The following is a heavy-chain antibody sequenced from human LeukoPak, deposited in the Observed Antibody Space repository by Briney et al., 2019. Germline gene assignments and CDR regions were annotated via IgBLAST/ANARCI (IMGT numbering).Heavy chain of an antibody. Sequence: SETLSLTCTVSGGSISSYHWSWIRRPPGKGLEWIGYIYTSGSTNYNPSLKSRVTISVDTSKNQFSLKLSSVTAADTAVYYCARRARSTSLYYYYYMDVWGKGTTVTVSS. V-gene: IGHV4-4*09. CDR1: GGSISSYH. D-gene: IGHD6-6*01. CDR2: IYTSGST. CDR3: ARRARSTSLYYYYYMDV. J-gene: IGHJ6*03.